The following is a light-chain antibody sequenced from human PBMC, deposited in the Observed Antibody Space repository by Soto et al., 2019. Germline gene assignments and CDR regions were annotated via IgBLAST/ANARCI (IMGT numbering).Light chain of an antibody. J-gene: IGKJ1*01. V-gene: IGKV1-39*01. CDR1: QSISSY. CDR3: QLTSSNPRT. CDR2: AAS. Sequence: ITKSASSLSGSVVDRGTITCRASQSISSYLNWYQQKPGKAPKLLIYAASNLQNGVPSRFSGSGSGTYFTLTISSLQSEDLAAYFCQLTSSNPRTFGQGTKVDI.